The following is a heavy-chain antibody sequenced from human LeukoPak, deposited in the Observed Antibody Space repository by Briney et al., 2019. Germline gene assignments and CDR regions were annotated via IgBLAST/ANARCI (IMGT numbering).Heavy chain of an antibody. CDR1: GGSISSYY. CDR2: IYTSGST. CDR3: ARLILRITMIVVVIDSIDY. D-gene: IGHD3-22*01. Sequence: SETLSLTCTVSGGSISSYYWSWIRQPAGKGLEWIGRIYTSGSTNYNPSLKSRVTMSVDTSKNQFSLKLSSVTAADTAVYYCARLILRITMIVVVIDSIDYWGQGTLVTVSS. J-gene: IGHJ4*02. V-gene: IGHV4-4*07.